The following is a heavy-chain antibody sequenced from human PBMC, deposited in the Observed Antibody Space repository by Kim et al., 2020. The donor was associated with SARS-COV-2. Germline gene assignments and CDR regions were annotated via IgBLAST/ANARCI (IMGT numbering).Heavy chain of an antibody. V-gene: IGHV3-48*03. Sequence: GGSLRLSCAASGFTFSSYEMNWVRRAPGKGLEWVSYISSSGSTIYYADSVKGRFTISRDNAKNSLYLQMNSLRAEDTAVYYCARDYYDSSGYYWSYYYYGMDVWGQGTTVTVSS. CDR2: ISSSGSTI. CDR3: ARDYYDSSGYYWSYYYYGMDV. CDR1: GFTFSSYE. J-gene: IGHJ6*02. D-gene: IGHD3-22*01.